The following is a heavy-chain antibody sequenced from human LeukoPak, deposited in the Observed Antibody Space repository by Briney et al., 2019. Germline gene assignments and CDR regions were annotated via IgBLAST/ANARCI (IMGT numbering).Heavy chain of an antibody. CDR3: ARGTEYLPTNYFGS. CDR2: ISTSGTYL. J-gene: IGHJ4*02. CDR1: GFPFDDYG. V-gene: IGHV3-21*01. Sequence: GGSLRLSCAASGFPFDDYGMNWVRQVPGKGLEWVSSISTSGTYLYYGDSVKGRFTTSRDNAKTSLYLEMNSLTAEDTAVYYCARGTEYLPTNYFGSWGQGALVTVSS. D-gene: IGHD6-6*01.